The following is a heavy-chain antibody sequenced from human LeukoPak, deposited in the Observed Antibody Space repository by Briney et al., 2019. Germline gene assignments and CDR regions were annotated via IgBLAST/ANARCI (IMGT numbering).Heavy chain of an antibody. Sequence: GGSLRLSCAPSGFIFSNYWMSWVRQAPGKGPEWVANIKQDGSEKYYVDSVKGRFTISRDNAKNSLYLQMNSLRAEDTALYYCVRMTYYFDPWGQGILVTVSS. CDR1: GFIFSNYW. CDR3: VRMTYYFDP. CDR2: IKQDGSEK. J-gene: IGHJ4*02. V-gene: IGHV3-7*01.